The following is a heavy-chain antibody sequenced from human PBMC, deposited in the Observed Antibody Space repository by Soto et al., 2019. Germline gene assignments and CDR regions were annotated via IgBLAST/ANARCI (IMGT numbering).Heavy chain of an antibody. CDR2: ISYDGSD. V-gene: IGHV3-33*05. CDR1: GFPFREFG. CDR3: ARRWNYYLDF. D-gene: IGHD1-1*01. J-gene: IGHJ4*02. Sequence: QMQLVESGGGVVQPGRSLRLSCVASGFPFREFGMHWDRQAPGKGLEWVALISYDGSDYADSVKGRFTISRDDSRDTLFLHMDNLRPDDTGVYYCARRWNYYLDFWGQGTLVAVSS.